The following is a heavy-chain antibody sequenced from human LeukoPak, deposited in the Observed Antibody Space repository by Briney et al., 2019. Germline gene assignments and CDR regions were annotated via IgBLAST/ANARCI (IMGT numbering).Heavy chain of an antibody. CDR3: ARDGLSRSSWYRTSEKYNWFDP. J-gene: IGHJ5*02. D-gene: IGHD6-13*01. CDR2: IWYDGSNK. V-gene: IGHV3-33*01. CDR1: GFTFSSYG. Sequence: PGGSLRLSCAASGFTFSSYGMHWVRQAPGKGLEWVAVIWYDGSNKYYADSVKGRFTISRDNSKNTLYLHMNSLRAEDTAVYYCARDGLSRSSWYRTSEKYNWFDPWGQGTLVTVSS.